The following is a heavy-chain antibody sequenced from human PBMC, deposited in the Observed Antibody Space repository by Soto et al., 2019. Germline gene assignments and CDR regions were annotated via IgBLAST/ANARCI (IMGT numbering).Heavy chain of an antibody. CDR1: GDSVTSNSAT. J-gene: IGHJ6*02. CDR3: ARGVSIAVADTRNYYGMDV. Sequence: QVQLQQSGPGLVKPSQTLSLTCAISGDSVTSNSATWNWIRQSPSRGLEWLGRTYYRSKWYNDYAVSLKSRIIINSDTSKNQFSLQPNSVTPEDTAVYYCARGVSIAVADTRNYYGMDVWGQGTTVTVSS. CDR2: TYYRSKWYN. D-gene: IGHD6-19*01. V-gene: IGHV6-1*01.